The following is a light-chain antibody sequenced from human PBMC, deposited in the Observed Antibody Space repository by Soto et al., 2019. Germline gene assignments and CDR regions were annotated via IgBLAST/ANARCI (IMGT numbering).Light chain of an antibody. CDR1: SSDVGGYNY. CDR3: CSYAGTYTFFV. V-gene: IGLV2-11*01. Sequence: QSALTQPRSVSGSPGQSVTISCSGSSSDVGGYNYVSWYQQQPGKAPKLLFYDVTIRTSGVSDRFSGSKSGNTVSLTISGLQAEDDGDYYCCSYAGTYTFFVFGTGTKLAVL. CDR2: DVT. J-gene: IGLJ1*01.